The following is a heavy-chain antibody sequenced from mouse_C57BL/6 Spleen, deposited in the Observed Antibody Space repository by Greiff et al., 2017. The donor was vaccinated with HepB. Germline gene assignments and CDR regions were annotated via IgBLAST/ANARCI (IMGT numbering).Heavy chain of an antibody. J-gene: IGHJ2*01. D-gene: IGHD1-1*01. CDR3: ARDYYGSRGGDYFDY. V-gene: IGHV1-59*01. CDR1: GYTFTSYW. Sequence: VQLQQPGAELVRPGTSVKLSCKASGYTFTSYWMHWVKQRPGQGLEWIGVIDPSDSYTNYNQKFKGKATLTVDTSSSTAYMQLSSLTSEDSAVYYCARDYYGSRGGDYFDYWGQGTTLTVSS. CDR2: IDPSDSYT.